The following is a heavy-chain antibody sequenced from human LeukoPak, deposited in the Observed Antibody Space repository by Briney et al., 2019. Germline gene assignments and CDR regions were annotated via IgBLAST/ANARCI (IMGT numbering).Heavy chain of an antibody. CDR2: IYSGGST. D-gene: IGHD3-3*01. CDR3: ARHDWFDP. V-gene: IGHV3-53*01. CDR1: GFTVSGDY. Sequence: GGSLRLSCEVSGFTVSGDYMSWVRQAPGKGLEWVSVIYSGGSTYYADSVKGRFTISRDNSKNTLYLQMNSLRADDTAVYYCARHDWFDPWGQGTPVTVSS. J-gene: IGHJ5*02.